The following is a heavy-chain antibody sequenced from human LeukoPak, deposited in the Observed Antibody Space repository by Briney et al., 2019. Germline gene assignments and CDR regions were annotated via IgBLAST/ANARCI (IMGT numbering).Heavy chain of an antibody. CDR1: GFTFSSFA. CDR2: INSDGSST. V-gene: IGHV3-74*01. J-gene: IGHJ6*02. CDR3: ARDRSPVAGPRHYYGMDV. D-gene: IGHD6-19*01. Sequence: GGSLRLSCAASGFTFSSFAMTWVRQAPGKGLVWVSRINSDGSSTSYADSVKGRFTISRDNAKNTLYLQMNSLRAEDTAVYYCARDRSPVAGPRHYYGMDVWGQGTTVTVSS.